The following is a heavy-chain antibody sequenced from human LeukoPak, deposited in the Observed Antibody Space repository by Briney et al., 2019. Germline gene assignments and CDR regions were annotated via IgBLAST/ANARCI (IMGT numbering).Heavy chain of an antibody. CDR1: GGSISSYY. Sequence: SETLSLTCTVSGGSISSYYWSWIRQPPGKGLEWIGYIYYSGSTNYNPSLKSRVTISVDTSKNQFSLKLSSVTAADTAVYHCASLYYDFHFDYWGQGTLVTVSS. J-gene: IGHJ4*02. V-gene: IGHV4-59*01. CDR2: IYYSGST. D-gene: IGHD3-3*01. CDR3: ASLYYDFHFDY.